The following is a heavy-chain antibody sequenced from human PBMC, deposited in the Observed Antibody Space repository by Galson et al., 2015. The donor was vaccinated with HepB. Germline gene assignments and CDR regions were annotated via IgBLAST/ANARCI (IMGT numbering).Heavy chain of an antibody. V-gene: IGHV1-69*13. CDR2: IIPIFPTA. CDR1: GGTFSTYA. J-gene: IGHJ4*02. D-gene: IGHD3-22*01. Sequence: SVKVSCKASGGTFSTYAIGWVRQAPRQGLEWMGGIIPIFPTAEYAQKFQGRVNITADESTSTAYMELSSLRSEDTAMYYCARNGRDYYDSSGYWPSFDHWGQGTLVTVSS. CDR3: ARNGRDYYDSSGYWPSFDH.